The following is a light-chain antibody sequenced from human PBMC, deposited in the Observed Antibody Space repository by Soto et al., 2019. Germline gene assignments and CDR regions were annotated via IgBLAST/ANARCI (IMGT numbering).Light chain of an antibody. J-gene: IGKJ5*01. V-gene: IGKV1-39*01. Sequence: QMTQSPSSLSASVGDRVTITCRASQSISSYLNWYQQKPGKAPKLLIYAASSLQSGVPSRFSGSGSGTDFTLTISSLQPEDFATYYCQQSYSTLITFGQGTRLEIK. CDR3: QQSYSTLIT. CDR2: AAS. CDR1: QSISSY.